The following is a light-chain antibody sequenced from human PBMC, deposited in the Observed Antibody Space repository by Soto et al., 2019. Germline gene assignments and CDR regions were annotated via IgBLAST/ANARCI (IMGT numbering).Light chain of an antibody. CDR3: QTRGTSIV. V-gene: IGLV4-69*01. J-gene: IGLJ3*02. CDR2: LNSDGSH. CDR1: SGHSSYA. Sequence: QPVLTQSPSASASLGASVKLTCTLSSGHSSYANAWYQQQPEKGHRYLLNLNSDGSHNKGDGIPDRFSGSSSAAERSLTISSVQSEDEDDYCCQTRGTSIVFGGGTKVTVL.